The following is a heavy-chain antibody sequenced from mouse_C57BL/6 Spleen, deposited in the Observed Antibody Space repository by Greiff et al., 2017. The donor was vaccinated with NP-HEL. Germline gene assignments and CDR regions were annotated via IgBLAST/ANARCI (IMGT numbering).Heavy chain of an antibody. Sequence: EVQLVESGGGLVKPGGSLKLSCAASGFTFSSYAMSWVRQTPEKRLEWVATISDGGSYTYYPDNVKGRFTISRDNAKNNLYLQMSHLKSEDTAMYYCARDRGANGFDYWGQGTTLTVSS. CDR2: ISDGGSYT. J-gene: IGHJ2*01. V-gene: IGHV5-4*01. D-gene: IGHD3-3*01. CDR3: ARDRGANGFDY. CDR1: GFTFSSYA.